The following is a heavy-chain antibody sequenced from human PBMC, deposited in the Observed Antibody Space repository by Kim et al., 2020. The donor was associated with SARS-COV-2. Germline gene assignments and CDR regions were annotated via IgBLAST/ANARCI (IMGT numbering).Heavy chain of an antibody. J-gene: IGHJ5*02. CDR1: GGSVSSGSYY. V-gene: IGHV4-61*01. Sequence: SETLSLTCTVSGGSVSSGSYYWSWIRQPPGKGLEWIGYIYYSGSTNYNPSLKSRVTISVDTSKNQFSLKLSSVTAADTAVYYCAREWELNVMFDPWGQGTLVTVSS. CDR3: AREWELNVMFDP. D-gene: IGHD1-26*01. CDR2: IYYSGST.